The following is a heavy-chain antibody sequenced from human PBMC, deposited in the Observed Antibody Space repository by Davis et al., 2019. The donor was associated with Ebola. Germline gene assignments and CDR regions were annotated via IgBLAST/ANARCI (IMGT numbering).Heavy chain of an antibody. CDR3: ARGGCSGGSCPFDH. V-gene: IGHV3-23*01. D-gene: IGHD2-15*01. CDR1: GFTFSSYA. Sequence: GESLKISCAASGFTFSSYAMSWVRQAPGKGLEWVSSISGSGGSTYYGDSVKGRFTISRDNSKNTLYLQMNSLRVEDTALYYCARGGCSGGSCPFDHWGQGTLVTVSS. J-gene: IGHJ4*02. CDR2: ISGSGGST.